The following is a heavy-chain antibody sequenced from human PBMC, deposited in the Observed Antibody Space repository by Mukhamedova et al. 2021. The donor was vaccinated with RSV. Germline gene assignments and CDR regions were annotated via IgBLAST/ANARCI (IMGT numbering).Heavy chain of an antibody. CDR3: ARGPRSSGQSDY. D-gene: IGHD3-22*01. Sequence: GEINHSGSTNYNPSLKSRVTISVDTSKNQFSLKLRCVTAADTAVYYGARGPRSSGQSDYWGQGTLGTVAA. J-gene: IGHJ4*02. CDR2: INHSGST. V-gene: IGHV4-34*01.